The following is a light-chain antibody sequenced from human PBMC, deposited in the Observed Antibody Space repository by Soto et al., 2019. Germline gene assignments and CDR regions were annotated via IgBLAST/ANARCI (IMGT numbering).Light chain of an antibody. CDR2: AAS. CDR3: QKYNSAPFT. CDR1: QGISNY. Sequence: DVQMTQSPSSLSESVGDTANITCRASQGISNYLAWYQPKPGKDPKFLIYAASTLQPGVPSRVSGSGSGTDFTLTISRLQPEDVATYYGQKYNSAPFTVGRGTKVDIK. V-gene: IGKV1-27*01. J-gene: IGKJ3*01.